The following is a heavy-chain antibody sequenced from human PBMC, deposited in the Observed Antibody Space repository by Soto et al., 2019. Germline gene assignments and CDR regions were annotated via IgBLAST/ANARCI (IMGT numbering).Heavy chain of an antibody. J-gene: IGHJ4*02. D-gene: IGHD2-15*01. Sequence: GASVKVSCKASGYTFTSYYMHWVRQAPGQGLEWMGIINPSGGSTSYAQKFQGRVTMTRDTSTSTVYMELSSLRSEDTAVYYCARGNMEVAIRDEYFDYWGQGTLVTVSS. CDR2: INPSGGST. CDR3: ARGNMEVAIRDEYFDY. V-gene: IGHV1-46*03. CDR1: GYTFTSYY.